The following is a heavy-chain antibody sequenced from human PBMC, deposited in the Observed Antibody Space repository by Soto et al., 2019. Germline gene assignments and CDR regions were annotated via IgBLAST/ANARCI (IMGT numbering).Heavy chain of an antibody. Sequence: SGGSLRLSCAASGFTFSSYSMNWVRQAPGKGLEWASYISSSSSTIYYADSVKGRFTISRDNAKNSLYLQMNSLRAEDTAVYYCARTQDIVLMVYAFDYWGQGTLVTVSS. J-gene: IGHJ4*02. D-gene: IGHD2-8*01. V-gene: IGHV3-48*01. CDR1: GFTFSSYS. CDR3: ARTQDIVLMVYAFDY. CDR2: ISSSSSTI.